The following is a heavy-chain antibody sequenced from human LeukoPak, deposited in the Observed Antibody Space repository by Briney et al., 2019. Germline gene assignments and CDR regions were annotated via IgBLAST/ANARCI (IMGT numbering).Heavy chain of an antibody. V-gene: IGHV3-7*01. CDR1: GLTITNYW. CDR2: ISPDGSSR. CDR3: ARDSLGDLDF. J-gene: IGHJ4*02. Sequence: GGSLRLSCAVSGLTITNYWMAWVRQAPGKGLEWVANISPDGSSRNYMDSVKGRFTISRDNAKNSLHLQLNSLRGEDSAVYYCARDSLGDLDFWGQGTLVTVSS.